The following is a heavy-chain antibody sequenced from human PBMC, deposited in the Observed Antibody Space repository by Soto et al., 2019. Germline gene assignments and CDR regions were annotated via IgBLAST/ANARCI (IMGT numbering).Heavy chain of an antibody. Sequence: GGSLRLSCAASGFTFSSYAMHWVRQAPGKGLEWVAVISYDGSNKYYADSVKGRFTISRDNSKNTLYLQMNSLRAEDTAVYYCARTGRVTRVKEGSSGFDAFDIWGQGTMVTVSS. V-gene: IGHV3-30-3*01. CDR1: GFTFSSYA. D-gene: IGHD3-22*01. CDR3: ARTGRVTRVKEGSSGFDAFDI. J-gene: IGHJ3*02. CDR2: ISYDGSNK.